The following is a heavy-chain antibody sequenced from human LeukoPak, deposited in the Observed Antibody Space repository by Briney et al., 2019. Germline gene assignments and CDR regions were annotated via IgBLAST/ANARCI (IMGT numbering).Heavy chain of an antibody. V-gene: IGHV3-23*01. D-gene: IGHD3-10*01. J-gene: IGHJ4*02. CDR2: ITGNGGST. CDR3: ARGPDPDDYYGSGSYTDY. CDR1: GFTFTSIA. Sequence: TGGSLRLSCAASGFTFTSIAMSWVRQAPGKGLEWVSVITGNGGSTFYADSVRGRFTISRDNSKNTLFLQMNSLRAEDTAVYYCARGPDPDDYYGSGSYTDYWGQGILVTVSS.